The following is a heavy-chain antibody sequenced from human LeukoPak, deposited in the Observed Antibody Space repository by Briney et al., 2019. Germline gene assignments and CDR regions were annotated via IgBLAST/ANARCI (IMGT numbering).Heavy chain of an antibody. Sequence: ASVKVSCKASGGTFSSYAISWARQAPGQGLEWMGRIIPILGIANYAQKFQGRVTITADKSTSTAYMELSSLRSEDTAVYYCASSRCSGGSCYSWFDPWGQGTLVTVSS. J-gene: IGHJ5*02. CDR1: GGTFSSYA. D-gene: IGHD2-15*01. CDR2: IIPILGIA. CDR3: ASSRCSGGSCYSWFDP. V-gene: IGHV1-69*04.